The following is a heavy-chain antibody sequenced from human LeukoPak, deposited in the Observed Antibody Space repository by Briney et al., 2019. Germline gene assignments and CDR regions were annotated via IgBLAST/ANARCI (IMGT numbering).Heavy chain of an antibody. Sequence: GGSLRLSCAASGFTFSDYYMSWIRQAPGKGLEWISCISSSGSTINYADSVKGRFTISRDNAKNSLYLQMNSLRAEDTAVYYCARDSGTLDAFDIWGQGTMVTVSS. CDR2: ISSSGSTI. V-gene: IGHV3-11*01. J-gene: IGHJ3*02. CDR3: ARDSGTLDAFDI. CDR1: GFTFSDYY. D-gene: IGHD1-14*01.